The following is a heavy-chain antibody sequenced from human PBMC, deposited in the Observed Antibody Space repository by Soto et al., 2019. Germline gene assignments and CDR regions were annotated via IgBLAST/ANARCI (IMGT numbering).Heavy chain of an antibody. CDR2: FDPEDGET. V-gene: IGHV1-24*01. J-gene: IGHJ4*02. CDR1: GYTLTELS. D-gene: IGHD2-2*02. Sequence: ASVKVSCKVSGYTLTELSMHWVRQAPGKGLEWMGGFDPEDGETIYAQKFQGRVTMTEDTSTDTAYMELSSLRSEDTAVYYCAIWLGYCSSTSCYSYDYWGQGTLVTVSS. CDR3: AIWLGYCSSTSCYSYDY.